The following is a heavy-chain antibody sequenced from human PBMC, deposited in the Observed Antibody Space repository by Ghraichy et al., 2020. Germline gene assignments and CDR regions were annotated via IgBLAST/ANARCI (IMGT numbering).Heavy chain of an antibody. CDR3: AREGRGY. CDR2: INHSGST. Sequence: SETLSLTCAVYGGSFSGYYWSWIRQPPGKGLEWIGEINHSGSTNYNPSLKSRVTISVDTSKNQFSLKLSSVTAADTAVYYCAREGRGYWGQGTLVTVSS. CDR1: GGSFSGYY. V-gene: IGHV4-34*01. J-gene: IGHJ4*02.